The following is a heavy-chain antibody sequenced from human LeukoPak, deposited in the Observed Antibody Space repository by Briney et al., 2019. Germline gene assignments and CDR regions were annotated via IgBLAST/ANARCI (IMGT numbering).Heavy chain of an antibody. V-gene: IGHV4-4*07. Sequence: SETLSLTCTVSGGSISSYYWSWIRQPAGKGLEWIGRIYTSGSTNYNPSLKSRVTMSVDTSKNQFSLKLSSVTAADTAVYYCARVIHDFWSGYPLPHWYFDLWGRGTLVTVSS. J-gene: IGHJ2*01. CDR2: IYTSGST. CDR1: GGSISSYY. D-gene: IGHD3-3*01. CDR3: ARVIHDFWSGYPLPHWYFDL.